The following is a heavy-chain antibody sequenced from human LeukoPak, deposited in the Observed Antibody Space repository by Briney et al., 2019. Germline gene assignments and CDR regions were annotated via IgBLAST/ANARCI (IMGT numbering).Heavy chain of an antibody. J-gene: IGHJ6*02. D-gene: IGHD2-15*01. CDR1: GYTFSSDD. Sequence: ASVKVSCKASGYTFSSDDINWVRQATGQGLEWMGWMHPNSGNTGYVQKFQGRVTMTRNTSISTAYMELSSLRSDDTAVYYCARAKTKVVVATGYYYYGMDVWGQGTTVTVSS. V-gene: IGHV1-8*01. CDR3: ARAKTKVVVATGYYYYGMDV. CDR2: MHPNSGNT.